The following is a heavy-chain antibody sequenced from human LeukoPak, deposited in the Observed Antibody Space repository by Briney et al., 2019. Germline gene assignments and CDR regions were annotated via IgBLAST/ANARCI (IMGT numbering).Heavy chain of an antibody. CDR2: INHSGST. V-gene: IGHV4-34*01. CDR1: GGSFSGYY. CDR3: ASRGTGVTFDY. Sequence: SETLSLTCAVYGGSFSGYYWSWIRQPPGKGLEWMGEINHSGSTNYNPSLKSRVTISVDTSKNQFSLKLSSLTAADTAVYYCASRGTGVTFDYWGQGTLVSVSS. J-gene: IGHJ4*02. D-gene: IGHD3/OR15-3a*01.